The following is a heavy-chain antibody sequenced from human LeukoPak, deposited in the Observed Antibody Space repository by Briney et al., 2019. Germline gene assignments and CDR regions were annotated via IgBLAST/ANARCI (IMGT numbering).Heavy chain of an antibody. V-gene: IGHV3-48*03. CDR3: ARETCSYDSGGNSPFDY. CDR1: GFTFNNYE. J-gene: IGHJ4*02. Sequence: GGSLRLSCAASGFTFNNYELNWVRQAPGKGLEWVSNISSSGSNIYYADSVKGRFIISRDNAKNSLYLQMNSLRAEDTAVYYCARETCSYDSGGNSPFDYWGQGTLVTVSS. CDR2: ISSSGSNI. D-gene: IGHD3-22*01.